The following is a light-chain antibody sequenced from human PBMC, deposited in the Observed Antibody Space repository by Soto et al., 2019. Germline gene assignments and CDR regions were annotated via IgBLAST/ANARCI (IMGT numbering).Light chain of an antibody. CDR3: SLYTSENTYV. Sequence: QPLLAQPPSVSLSPGQSVTISCTGTSTDFVSYNRVSWYQQPPGTAPKLIIYEASNRPSGVPDRFSGSKSGNTASLTISGLQAADEADYYCSLYTSENTYVFGTGTKVTVL. CDR2: EAS. J-gene: IGLJ1*01. V-gene: IGLV2-18*01. CDR1: STDFVSYNR.